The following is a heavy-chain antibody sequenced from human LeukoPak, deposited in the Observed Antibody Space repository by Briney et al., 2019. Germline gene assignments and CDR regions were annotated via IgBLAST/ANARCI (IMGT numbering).Heavy chain of an antibody. V-gene: IGHV4-34*01. CDR2: INHSGST. CDR3: ARVLVASPHFDY. CDR1: GGSFSGYY. Sequence: SETLSLTCAVYGGSFSGYYWSWIRQPPGKGLEWIGEINHSGSTNYNPSLKSRVTISVDTSKNQFSLKLSSVTAADTAVYYCARVLVASPHFDYWGQGTLVTVSS. J-gene: IGHJ4*02.